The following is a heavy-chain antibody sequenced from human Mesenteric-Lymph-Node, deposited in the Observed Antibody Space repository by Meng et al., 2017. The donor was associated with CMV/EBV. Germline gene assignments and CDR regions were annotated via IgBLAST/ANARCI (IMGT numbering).Heavy chain of an antibody. CDR2: IIPILAIT. Sequence: SVKVSCKASGYTFDSYDVNWVRQAPGQGLEWMGRIIPILAITNYAQKFQGRVTITADASTGTAYMELSSLTSEDTAVYYCAREGGTETAAFDYWGQGTLVTVSS. CDR1: GYTFDSYD. J-gene: IGHJ4*02. D-gene: IGHD4-17*01. CDR3: AREGGTETAAFDY. V-gene: IGHV1-69*04.